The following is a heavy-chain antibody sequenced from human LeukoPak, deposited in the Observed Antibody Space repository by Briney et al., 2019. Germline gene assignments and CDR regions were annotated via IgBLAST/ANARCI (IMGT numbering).Heavy chain of an antibody. Sequence: GGSLRLSCAASGFTFTDYWMHWVRQVAGKGLVWVSRINGDLTNTTYADSVKGRFTISRDNAKNTLYLQMNSLRAEDAAVYYCARAMPHDNWFNPWGQGSLVTVSS. J-gene: IGHJ5*02. D-gene: IGHD2-2*01. CDR1: GFTFTDYW. CDR3: ARAMPHDNWFNP. CDR2: INGDLTNT. V-gene: IGHV3-74*03.